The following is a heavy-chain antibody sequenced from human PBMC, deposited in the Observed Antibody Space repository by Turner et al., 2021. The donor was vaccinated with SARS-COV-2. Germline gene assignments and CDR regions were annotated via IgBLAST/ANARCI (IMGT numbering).Heavy chain of an antibody. CDR2: IGTAGDP. J-gene: IGHJ3*02. Sequence: EVQLVESGGGLVQPGGSLRLPCAASRLTFSSYDMQWVRQATGKGLEWVSGIGTAGDPYYPGSVKGRFTISRENAKNSLYLQMNSLRAGDTAVYYCARGRGYCSSTSCYTNDAFDIWGQGTMVTISS. CDR1: RLTFSSYD. D-gene: IGHD2-2*02. V-gene: IGHV3-13*05. CDR3: ARGRGYCSSTSCYTNDAFDI.